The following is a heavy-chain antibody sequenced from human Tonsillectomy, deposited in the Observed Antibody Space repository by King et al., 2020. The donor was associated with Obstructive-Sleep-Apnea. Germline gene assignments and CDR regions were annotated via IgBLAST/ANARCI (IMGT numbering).Heavy chain of an antibody. D-gene: IGHD2-15*01. CDR1: GFTFSTYA. J-gene: IGHJ6*02. CDR2: ISYDGSDK. Sequence: VQLVESGGGVVQPGGSLRLSCAASGFTFSTYAMHWVRQAPGKGLEWVAVISYDGSDKYDADAVKGRFTISRDNSKNTLYLQMNSLRTEDTAVYFCARDKVADSCIIVEPANYYYGMDVWGQGTTVTVSS. CDR3: ARDKVADSCIIVEPANYYYGMDV. V-gene: IGHV3-30*04.